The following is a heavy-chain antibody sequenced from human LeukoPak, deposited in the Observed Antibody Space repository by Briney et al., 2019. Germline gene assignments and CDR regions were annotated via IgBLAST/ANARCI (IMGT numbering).Heavy chain of an antibody. CDR2: FDPEDGET. J-gene: IGHJ3*02. Sequence: ASVKVSCKVSGYTLTELSMHWVRQAPGKGLEWMGGFDPEDGETIYAQKFQGRVTMTEDISTDTAYMELSSLRSEDTAVYYCATKTMGVGGAFDIWGQGTMVTVSS. V-gene: IGHV1-24*01. CDR1: GYTLTELS. D-gene: IGHD2-8*01. CDR3: ATKTMGVGGAFDI.